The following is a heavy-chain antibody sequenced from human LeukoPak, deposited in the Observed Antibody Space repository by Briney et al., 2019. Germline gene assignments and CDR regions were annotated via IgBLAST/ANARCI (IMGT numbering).Heavy chain of an antibody. CDR3: VRDHDPNAHWYFDL. Sequence: GGSLRLSCAASGFSFSSYSMTWVRQAPGKGLEWVSYISSSSSTIYYADSVKGRFTISRDNAKNSLYLQMNSLRAEDTAVYYCVRDHDPNAHWYFDLWGRGTLVAVSS. CDR2: ISSSSSTI. V-gene: IGHV3-48*01. J-gene: IGHJ2*01. CDR1: GFSFSSYS.